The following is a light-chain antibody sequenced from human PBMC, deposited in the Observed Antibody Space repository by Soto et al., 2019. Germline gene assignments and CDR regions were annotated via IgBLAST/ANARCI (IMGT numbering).Light chain of an antibody. CDR3: QQYNNWPALYT. J-gene: IGKJ2*01. CDR1: QSVSSN. Sequence: EIVMTQSPATLSVSPGERATLSCRASQSVSSNFAWYQQKPGQAPRLLIYGASTGATGIPARFSGSGSGTEFTLTISSLQSEDFAVYYCQQYNNWPALYTFGQGTKLEIK. CDR2: GAS. V-gene: IGKV3-15*01.